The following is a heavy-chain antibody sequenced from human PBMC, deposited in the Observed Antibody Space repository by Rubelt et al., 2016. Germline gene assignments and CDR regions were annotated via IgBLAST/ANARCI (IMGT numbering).Heavy chain of an antibody. Sequence: VRQAPGKGLEWVSSISSSSSYIYYADSVKGRFTISRDNAKNSLYLQMNSLRAEDTAVYYCARAVLGTKTVTGKTQIWFDSWGQGTLVTVSS. D-gene: IGHD1/OR15-1a*01. CDR2: ISSSSSYI. CDR3: ARAVLGTKTVTGKTQIWFDS. J-gene: IGHJ5*01. V-gene: IGHV3-21*01.